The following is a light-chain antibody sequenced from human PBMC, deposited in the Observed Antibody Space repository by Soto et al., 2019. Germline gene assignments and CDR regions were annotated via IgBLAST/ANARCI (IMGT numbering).Light chain of an antibody. V-gene: IGLV3-21*02. J-gene: IGLJ1*01. Sequence: SYDLTQPPSGSVAPGQTARITCGGNNVGSKTVHWYQQKPGQAPVLVVYDDSDRPSGIPERFFGSNSGKTATLTISRVEAGDEADYYCQVWDSSSVHHGFGTGTKVTVL. CDR2: DDS. CDR1: NVGSKT. CDR3: QVWDSSSVHHG.